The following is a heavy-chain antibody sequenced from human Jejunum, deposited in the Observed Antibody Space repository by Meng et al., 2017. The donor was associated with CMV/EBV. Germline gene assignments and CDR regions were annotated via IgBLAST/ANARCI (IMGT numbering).Heavy chain of an antibody. D-gene: IGHD2-15*01. CDR3: ARLTSPGSWETRNWFDP. Sequence: VSSYTLIWMRQAPGQGVEWMGRIIPILDITSYSQKFQGRLTITADTLASASYLELTDLTSNDTAVYFCARLTSPGSWETRNWFDPWGQGTLVTVSS. CDR1: VSSYT. V-gene: IGHV1-69*02. CDR2: IIPILDIT. J-gene: IGHJ5*02.